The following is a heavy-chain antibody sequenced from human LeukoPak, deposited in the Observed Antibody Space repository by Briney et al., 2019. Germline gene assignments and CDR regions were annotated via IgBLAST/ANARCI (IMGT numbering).Heavy chain of an antibody. CDR3: AKSGSYYDVRDC. D-gene: IGHD1-26*01. CDR1: KFNFSTYG. Sequence: PGGSLRLSCAVSKFNFSTYGMHWVRQAPGEGMEWVAVISYDGSNKFYAESVKGRFTISRDNSKNTLDLQMNSLRPEDTAVYYCAKSGSYYDVRDCWGQGTLVTVSS. CDR2: ISYDGSNK. V-gene: IGHV3-30*18. J-gene: IGHJ4*02.